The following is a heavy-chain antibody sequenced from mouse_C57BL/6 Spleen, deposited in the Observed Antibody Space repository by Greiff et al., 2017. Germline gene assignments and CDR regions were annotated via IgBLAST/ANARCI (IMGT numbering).Heavy chain of an antibody. CDR1: GFTFSSYA. J-gene: IGHJ4*01. CDR2: ISDGGSYT. V-gene: IGHV5-4*01. D-gene: IGHD2-2*01. Sequence: EVKLVESGGGLVKPGGSLKLSCAASGFTFSSYAMSWVRQTPEKRLEWVATISDGGSYTYYPDNVKGRFTISRDNAKNNLYLQMSHLKSEDTAMYYCARDGDYGYDRGYYYAMDYWGQGTSVTVSS. CDR3: ARDGDYGYDRGYYYAMDY.